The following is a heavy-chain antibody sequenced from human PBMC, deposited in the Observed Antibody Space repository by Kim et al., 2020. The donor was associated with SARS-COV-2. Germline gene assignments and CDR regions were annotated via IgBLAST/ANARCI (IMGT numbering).Heavy chain of an antibody. CDR3: ARLVSENSAVEY. CDR1: GDSISRSSNY. CDR2: INYSGNT. J-gene: IGHJ4*02. Sequence: SETLSLTCTVSGDSISRSSNYWGWIRQPPGKGLEWIGSINYSGNTYYNPSLKSRVTISVDTSKHQFSLKMRSVTAADTAVYYCARLVSENSAVEYWGQGTLVTVSS. V-gene: IGHV4-39*01.